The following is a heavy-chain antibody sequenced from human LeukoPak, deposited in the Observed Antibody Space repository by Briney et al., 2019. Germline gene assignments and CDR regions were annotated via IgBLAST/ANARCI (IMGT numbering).Heavy chain of an antibody. V-gene: IGHV1-46*01. CDR3: AKDRAGSYTFDI. D-gene: IGHD3-10*01. J-gene: IGHJ3*02. CDR1: GNTFTSSH. Sequence: ASVKVSCKASGNTFTSSHMHWVRQAPGQGLEWMGIINIGDGYTKYAQKFQGRVTITRDTSTSTLYMELSSLRSEDTAVYYCAKDRAGSYTFDIWGQGTMVTVSS. CDR2: INIGDGYT.